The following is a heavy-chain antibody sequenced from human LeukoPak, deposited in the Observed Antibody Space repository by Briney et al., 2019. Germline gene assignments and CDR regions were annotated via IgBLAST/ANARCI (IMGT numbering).Heavy chain of an antibody. CDR2: INPESGDT. Sequence: ASLKVSCKASGYTFTAYYMHWVRQAPGQGLEWIGWINPESGDTNYAQKFQGRVTMTRDTSISTAYMELSSLGSDDTAAYYCARDVGYSGYAPLGYWGQGTLVTVSS. CDR1: GYTFTAYY. V-gene: IGHV1-2*02. D-gene: IGHD5-12*01. CDR3: ARDVGYSGYAPLGY. J-gene: IGHJ4*02.